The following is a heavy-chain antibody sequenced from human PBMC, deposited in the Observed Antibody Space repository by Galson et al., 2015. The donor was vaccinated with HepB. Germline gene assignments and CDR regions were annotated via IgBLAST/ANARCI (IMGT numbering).Heavy chain of an antibody. V-gene: IGHV3-30*04. CDR1: GFTFSSYA. D-gene: IGHD6-13*01. CDR2: ISYDGSNK. Sequence: SLRLSCAASGFTFSSYAMHWVRQAPGKGLEWVAVISYDGSNKYYADSVKGRFTISRDNSKNTLYLQMNSLRAEDTAVYYCARDRKRSSSWFQPDYWGQGTLVTVSS. CDR3: ARDRKRSSSWFQPDY. J-gene: IGHJ4*02.